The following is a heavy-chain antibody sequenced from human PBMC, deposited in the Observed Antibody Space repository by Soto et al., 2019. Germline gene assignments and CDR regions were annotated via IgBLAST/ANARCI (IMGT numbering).Heavy chain of an antibody. V-gene: IGHV3-9*01. CDR2: ISWNSGSI. D-gene: IGHD3-10*01. CDR3: AVWFGESAGNYMDV. CDR1: GFTFDDYA. Sequence: GGSLRLSCAASGFTFDDYAMHWVRQAPGKGLEWVSGISWNSGSIGYADSVKGRFTISRDNAKNSLYLQMNSLRAEDTALYYCAVWFGESAGNYMDVWGKGTTVTVSS. J-gene: IGHJ6*03.